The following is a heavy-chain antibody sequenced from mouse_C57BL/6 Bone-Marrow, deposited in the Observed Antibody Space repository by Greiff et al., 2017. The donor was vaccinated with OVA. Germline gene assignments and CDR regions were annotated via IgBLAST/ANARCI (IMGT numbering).Heavy chain of an antibody. CDR3: APTAYWYFDV. V-gene: IGHV1-66*01. D-gene: IGHD1-2*01. CDR1: GYSFTSYY. Sequence: QVQLQQSGAELAKPGASVKISCKASGYSFTSYYIHWVKQRPGQGLEWIGWIYPGSGNTKYNEKFKGKATLTADTSSSTAYMQLSSLTSEDSAVYYCAPTAYWYFDVWGTGTTVTVSS. J-gene: IGHJ1*03. CDR2: IYPGSGNT.